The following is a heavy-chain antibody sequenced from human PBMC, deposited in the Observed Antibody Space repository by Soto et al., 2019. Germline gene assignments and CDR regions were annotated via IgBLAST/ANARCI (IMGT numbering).Heavy chain of an antibody. CDR3: ARSFFFQAEDGIRDL. D-gene: IGHD2-21*01. J-gene: IGHJ2*01. CDR2: INHSGSP. V-gene: IGHV4-34*01. Sequence: KGLEWIGEINHSGSPNSTPSLKSRGTLSVDTAKNQFSLQLSSVTAADTAVYDCARSFFFQAEDGIRDL.